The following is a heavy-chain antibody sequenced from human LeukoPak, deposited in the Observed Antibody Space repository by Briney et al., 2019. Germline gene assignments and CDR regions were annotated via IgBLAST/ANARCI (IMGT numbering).Heavy chain of an antibody. J-gene: IGHJ1*01. D-gene: IGHD1-1*01. V-gene: IGHV4-59*11. Sequence: PSETLSLTCTVSGGSMTNHYWSWIRQPPGKGLEWIGFFYYSGHTDYNPSLKSRVTISVDMSKNQFSLKLSSVTAADTAVYYCARPRFASTSGYFQHWGQGTLVTVSS. CDR1: GGSMTNHY. CDR2: FYYSGHT. CDR3: ARPRFASTSGYFQH.